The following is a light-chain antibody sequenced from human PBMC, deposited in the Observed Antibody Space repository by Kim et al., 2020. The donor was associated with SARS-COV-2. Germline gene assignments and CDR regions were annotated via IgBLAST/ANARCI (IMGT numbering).Light chain of an antibody. CDR3: QQYGSSSCT. V-gene: IGKV3-20*01. CDR1: QSVSSSY. J-gene: IGKJ1*01. CDR2: AAS. Sequence: SPGERATLSCRASQSVSSSYLAWYQQKPGQAPRLLIYAASSRASGIPDRFSGSGSGTDFTLTISRLEPEDFAVYYCQQYGSSSCTFGQGTKVDIK.